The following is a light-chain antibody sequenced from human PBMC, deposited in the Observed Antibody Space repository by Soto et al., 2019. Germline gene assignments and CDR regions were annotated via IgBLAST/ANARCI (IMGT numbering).Light chain of an antibody. CDR2: ATS. J-gene: IGKJ1*01. V-gene: IGKV1-39*01. Sequence: DIQLTQSPSSLSASVGDRVTITCRASQSIGNSLNWYQQKPGKAPNLLIYATSSLQNGLPSRFGGSGSGTDFTLTISSLQREDFATYYCQQSYSASWTFGQGTKVDSK. CDR1: QSIGNS. CDR3: QQSYSASWT.